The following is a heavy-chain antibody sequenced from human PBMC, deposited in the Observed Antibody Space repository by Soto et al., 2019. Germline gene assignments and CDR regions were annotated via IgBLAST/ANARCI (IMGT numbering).Heavy chain of an antibody. J-gene: IGHJ4*02. V-gene: IGHV3-30*03. Sequence: PGVSLRLSCAASGFTFSSYGMHWVRQAPGKGLEWVAVISYDGSNKYYADSVKGRFTISRDNSKNTLYLQMNSLRAEDTAVYYCACANVGAYYDFWSGYYPIDYWGQGTLVTVSS. CDR1: GFTFSSYG. D-gene: IGHD3-3*01. CDR3: ACANVGAYYDFWSGYYPIDY. CDR2: ISYDGSNK.